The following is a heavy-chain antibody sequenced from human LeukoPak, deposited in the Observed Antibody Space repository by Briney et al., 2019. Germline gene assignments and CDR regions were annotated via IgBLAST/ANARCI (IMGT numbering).Heavy chain of an antibody. D-gene: IGHD2-2*02. J-gene: IGHJ6*03. CDR2: IYTSGSS. V-gene: IGHV4-61*02. CDR3: ARDRVAGYCSSTSCYRDYYYMDV. CDR1: GGSISSGSYY. Sequence: SETLSLTCTVSGGSISSGSYYWSWIRQPAGKGRERIGLIYTSGSSNYNPSLKSRVSISVDTCKNQFSLKLSSVTAADTAVYYCARDRVAGYCSSTSCYRDYYYMDVWGKGTTVTVSS.